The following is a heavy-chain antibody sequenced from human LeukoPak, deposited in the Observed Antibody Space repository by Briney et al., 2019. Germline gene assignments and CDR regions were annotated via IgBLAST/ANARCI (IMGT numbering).Heavy chain of an antibody. J-gene: IGHJ4*02. CDR1: GFTFSLYW. Sequence: GGSLRLSCAASGFTFSLYWMNWVRRAPGKGLEWVANIKQDGSEKNYVDSVKGRFTISRDNAMNSLYLQMNSLRAEDTAIYYCARSLPYGTTWYGRSDFWGQGTLVTVSS. V-gene: IGHV3-7*03. CDR3: ARSLPYGTTWYGRSDF. D-gene: IGHD6-13*01. CDR2: IKQDGSEK.